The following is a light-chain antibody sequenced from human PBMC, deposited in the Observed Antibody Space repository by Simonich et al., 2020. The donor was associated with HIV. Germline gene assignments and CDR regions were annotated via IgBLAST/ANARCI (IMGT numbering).Light chain of an antibody. V-gene: IGKV2-30*02. CDR3: MQGTHWRT. Sequence: DVVMTQSPLSLPVTLGQPASISCRSSQSLVHSDGNTYLNWFKQRAGQSTRRLIYKVSNRDSGVPDRFSGSGSGTDFTLKISRVEAEDVGVYYCMQGTHWRTFGQGTKVEIK. CDR1: QSLVHSDGNTY. J-gene: IGKJ1*01. CDR2: KVS.